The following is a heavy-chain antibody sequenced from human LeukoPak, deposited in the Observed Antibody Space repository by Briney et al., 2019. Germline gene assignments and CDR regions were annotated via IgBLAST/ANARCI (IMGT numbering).Heavy chain of an antibody. V-gene: IGHV4-39*01. CDR2: IYYSGST. Sequence: SETLSLTCTVSGGSISSSSYYWGWIRQPPGKGLEWIGSIYYSGSTYYNPSLKSRVTISVDTSKNQFSLKLSSVTAADTAVYYCARINPYGSGSYYNRFPDYWGQGTLVTVSS. D-gene: IGHD3-10*01. J-gene: IGHJ4*02. CDR3: ARINPYGSGSYYNRFPDY. CDR1: GGSISSSSYY.